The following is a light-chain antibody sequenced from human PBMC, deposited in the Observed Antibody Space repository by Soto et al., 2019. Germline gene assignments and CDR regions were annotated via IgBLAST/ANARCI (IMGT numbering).Light chain of an antibody. CDR3: QQTYAAPLT. CDR1: PPISVY. V-gene: IGKV1-39*01. J-gene: IGKJ4*01. Sequence: DIRMTQSPSSLSAFVGDTVTITCQTGPPISVYXNWYQQKPGKAPTLLISAASTLQSGVPSRFSGSGKGTHFTLSISDLRPEDFATYYCQQTYAAPLTFG. CDR2: AAS.